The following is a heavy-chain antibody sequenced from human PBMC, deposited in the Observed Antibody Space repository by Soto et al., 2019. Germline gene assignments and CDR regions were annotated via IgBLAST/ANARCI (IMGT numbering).Heavy chain of an antibody. Sequence: EVQLVGSGGGLVKPGGSLRLSCAASGFTFNSYSMNWVRQAPGKGLEWVSSISSRSSYIYYADSVKGRFTISRDNAKNSLYLQMNSLRAEDTAVYYCAGDRDYDYGMDVWGQGTTVTVAS. J-gene: IGHJ6*02. CDR1: GFTFNSYS. CDR2: ISSRSSYI. CDR3: AGDRDYDYGMDV. V-gene: IGHV3-21*01.